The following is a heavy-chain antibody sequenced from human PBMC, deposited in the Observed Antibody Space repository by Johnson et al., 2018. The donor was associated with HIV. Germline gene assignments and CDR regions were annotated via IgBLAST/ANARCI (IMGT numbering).Heavy chain of an antibody. CDR3: AKWSIVGATFSDAFDI. J-gene: IGHJ3*02. D-gene: IGHD1-26*01. CDR2: INSDGSST. CDR1: GFTVSSNY. Sequence: VQLVESGGGLIQPGGSLRLSCAASGFTVSSNYMSWVRQAPGKGLVWVSRINSDGSSTTYADSVKGRFTISRDNAKNTLYLQMNSLRAEDTAVYYCAKWSIVGATFSDAFDIWGQGTMVTVSS. V-gene: IGHV3-74*02.